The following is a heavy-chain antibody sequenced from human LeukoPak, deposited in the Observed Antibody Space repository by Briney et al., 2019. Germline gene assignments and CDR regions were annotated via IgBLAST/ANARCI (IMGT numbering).Heavy chain of an antibody. Sequence: ASVKVSCKASGYTFTSYGISWVRQAPGQGLGWMGWISAYNGNTNYAQKLQGRVTMTTDTSTSTAYMELRSLRSDDTAVYYCARLGEQWLVEARGDWFDPWGQGTLVTVSS. CDR1: GYTFTSYG. V-gene: IGHV1-18*01. CDR3: ARLGEQWLVEARGDWFDP. CDR2: ISAYNGNT. D-gene: IGHD6-19*01. J-gene: IGHJ5*02.